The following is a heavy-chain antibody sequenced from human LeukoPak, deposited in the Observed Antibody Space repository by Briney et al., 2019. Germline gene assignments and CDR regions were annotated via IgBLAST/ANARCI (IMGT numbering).Heavy chain of an antibody. Sequence: PGGSLRLSCAASGFTFSSYAMSWVRQAPGKGLEWASAISTSGGSTYYADSVKGRFTISRDNSKNTLYLQMNSLSAEDTAVYYCAKRASPPYYFDYWGQGTLVTVSS. CDR2: ISTSGGST. CDR3: AKRASPPYYFDY. V-gene: IGHV3-23*01. CDR1: GFTFSSYA. J-gene: IGHJ4*02.